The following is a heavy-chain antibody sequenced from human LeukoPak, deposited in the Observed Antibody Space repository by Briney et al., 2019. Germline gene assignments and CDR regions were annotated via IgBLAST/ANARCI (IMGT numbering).Heavy chain of an antibody. CDR1: GGSISSGGYY. Sequence: SETLSLTCTVSGGSISSGGYYWRWIRQHPGTGLEWIGAIYYSGSTYYNPSLKGRVTISLVTSKNQFSLKLSSVTAADTAIYYCASGDNDPLFDYWGQGTLVTVSS. V-gene: IGHV4-31*03. J-gene: IGHJ4*02. CDR2: IYYSGST. CDR3: ASGDNDPLFDY. D-gene: IGHD1-1*01.